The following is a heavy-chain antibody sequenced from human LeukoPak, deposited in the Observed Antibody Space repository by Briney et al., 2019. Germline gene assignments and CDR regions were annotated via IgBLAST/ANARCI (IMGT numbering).Heavy chain of an antibody. CDR3: TRWYYYGSADFDY. CDR2: SRNTASIYTT. CDR1: GFTFSDHD. V-gene: IGHV3-72*01. Sequence: GGSLRLSCAASGFTFSDHDMDWVRQAPGKGLQWVGRSRNTASIYTTKYAASVKGRFTISRDDSQNTLFLQMNSLKTEDTAVNYCTRWYYYGSADFDYWGQGTLVTVSS. D-gene: IGHD3-10*01. J-gene: IGHJ4*02.